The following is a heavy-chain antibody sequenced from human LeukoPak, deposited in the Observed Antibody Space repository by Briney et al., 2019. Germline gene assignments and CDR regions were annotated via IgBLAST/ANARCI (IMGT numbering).Heavy chain of an antibody. V-gene: IGHV1-2*02. J-gene: IGHJ6*03. Sequence: ASVKVSCKASGYTFTGYYMHRVRQAPGQGLEWMGWINPNSGGTNYAQKFQGRVTMTRDTSISTAYMELSSLRAEDTAVYYCAKDRCSNGVGCYYYYMDVWGKGTTVTISS. D-gene: IGHD2-8*01. CDR1: GYTFTGYY. CDR3: AKDRCSNGVGCYYYYMDV. CDR2: INPNSGGT.